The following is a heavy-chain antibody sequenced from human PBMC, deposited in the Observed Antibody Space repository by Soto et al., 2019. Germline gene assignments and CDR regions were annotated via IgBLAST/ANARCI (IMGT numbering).Heavy chain of an antibody. CDR2: IIPIFGTA. CDR3: GWAVSYYYGMDV. Sequence: QVQLVQSGAEVKKPGSSVKVSCKASGGTFSSYAISWVRQAPGQGLEWMGGIIPIFGTANYAQKFQGRVTITADESTSTAYMELSSLRSEDTAAYYCGWAVSYYYGMDVWGQGTTVTVSS. V-gene: IGHV1-69*01. J-gene: IGHJ6*02. CDR1: GGTFSSYA.